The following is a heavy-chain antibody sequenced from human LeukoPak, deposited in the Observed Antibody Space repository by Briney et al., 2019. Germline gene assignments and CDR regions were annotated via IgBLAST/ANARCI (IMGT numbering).Heavy chain of an antibody. CDR2: ISWSSGSL. D-gene: IGHD2-15*01. Sequence: GGSLRLSCEASGFTFDNYATHWVRQAPGKGLEWVSGISWSSGSLGYADSVKGRFTISRDNAKNSLYLQMNSLRAEDTALYYCAKAELGYCSGGRCSGWAPFDHWGQGTLVTVSS. V-gene: IGHV3-9*01. CDR1: GFTFDNYA. CDR3: AKAELGYCSGGRCSGWAPFDH. J-gene: IGHJ4*02.